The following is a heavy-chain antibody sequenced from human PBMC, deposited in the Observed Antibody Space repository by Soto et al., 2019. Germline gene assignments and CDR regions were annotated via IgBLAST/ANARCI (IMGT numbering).Heavy chain of an antibody. CDR3: ARRDYGDYEAYYYYYMDV. D-gene: IGHD4-17*01. Sequence: GGSLRLSCAASGFTFSSYGMHWVRQAPGKGLEWVAVISYDGSNKYYADSVKGRFTISRDNSKNTLYLQMNSLRAEDTAVYYWARRDYGDYEAYYYYYMDVWGKGTTVTVSS. J-gene: IGHJ6*03. CDR2: ISYDGSNK. CDR1: GFTFSSYG. V-gene: IGHV3-30*03.